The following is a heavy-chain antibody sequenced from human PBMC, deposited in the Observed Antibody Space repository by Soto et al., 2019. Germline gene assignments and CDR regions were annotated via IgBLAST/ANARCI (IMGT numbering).Heavy chain of an antibody. CDR2: IYYSGST. D-gene: IGHD4-17*01. V-gene: IGHV4-31*03. CDR1: GGSISSGGYY. Sequence: QVQLQESGKGLVKPSQTLSLTCTVSGGSISSGGYYWSWIRQHPGQGMEWIGYIYYSGSTYYNPSLKSRVTISVDTSQNQVSLKLSSVTAADTAVYYCARGALDYGDDEGNAFDLWGQGTMVTVSS. CDR3: ARGALDYGDDEGNAFDL. J-gene: IGHJ3*01.